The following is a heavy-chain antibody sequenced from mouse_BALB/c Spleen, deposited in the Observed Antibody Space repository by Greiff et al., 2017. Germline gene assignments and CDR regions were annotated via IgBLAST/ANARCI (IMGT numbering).Heavy chain of an antibody. CDR1: GFNIKDTY. CDR3: ARNYDYENFDV. Sequence: EVQLQQSGAELVKPGASVKLSCTASGFNIKDTYMHWVKQRPEQGLEWIGRIDPANGNTKYDPKFQGKATITADTSSNTAYLQLSSLTSEDTAVYYCARNYDYENFDVWGAGTTVTVSS. D-gene: IGHD2-4*01. CDR2: IDPANGNT. J-gene: IGHJ1*01. V-gene: IGHV14-3*02.